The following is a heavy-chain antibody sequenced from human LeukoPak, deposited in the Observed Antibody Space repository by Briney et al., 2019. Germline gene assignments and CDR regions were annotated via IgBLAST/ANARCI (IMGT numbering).Heavy chain of an antibody. V-gene: IGHV3-7*01. CDR2: IKEDGSEK. J-gene: IGHJ4*02. Sequence: GGSLRLSCAASGFTSSNYWMSWVRQAPGEGPEWVANIKEDGSEKYYMDSVKGRFTISRDNAKNSLYLEMNSLRAEDTAVYYCARDPVNSGYYYAHWGQGTLVTVSS. CDR1: GFTSSNYW. CDR3: ARDPVNSGYYYAH. D-gene: IGHD3-22*01.